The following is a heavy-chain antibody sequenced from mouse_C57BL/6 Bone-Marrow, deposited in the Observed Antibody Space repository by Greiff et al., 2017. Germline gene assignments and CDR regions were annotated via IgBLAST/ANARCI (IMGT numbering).Heavy chain of an antibody. V-gene: IGHV1-59*01. CDR1: GYTFTSYW. CDR3: ARERMVRAWFAY. Sequence: QVQLQQPGAELVRPGTSVKLSCKASGYTFTSYWMHWVKKRPGQGLEWIGVIDPSDSYTNYNQKFKGKATLTVDTSSSTAYMQLSSLTSEDSAVYYCARERMVRAWFAYWGQGTLVTVSA. D-gene: IGHD2-3*01. CDR2: IDPSDSYT. J-gene: IGHJ3*01.